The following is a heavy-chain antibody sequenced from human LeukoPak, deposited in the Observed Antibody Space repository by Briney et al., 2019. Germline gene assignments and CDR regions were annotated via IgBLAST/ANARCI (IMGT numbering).Heavy chain of an antibody. CDR1: GFTFSKFW. D-gene: IGHD1-1*01. Sequence: PGGALRLSCATFGFTFSKFWMSWVRQVPGRGLEWVANIHPEGSEKYHVESVEGRFTISRDHTRDLLFLQMNGLRVEDTAVYYCARGDDFSGDHWGQGTLVAVSS. V-gene: IGHV3-7*04. CDR3: ARGDDFSGDH. CDR2: IHPEGSEK. J-gene: IGHJ4*02.